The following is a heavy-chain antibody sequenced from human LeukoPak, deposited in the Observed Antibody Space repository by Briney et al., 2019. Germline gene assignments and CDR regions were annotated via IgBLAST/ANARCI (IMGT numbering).Heavy chain of an antibody. D-gene: IGHD1-26*01. V-gene: IGHV1-69*10. Sequence: SVKVSCKASRGTFNSYAISWVRQAPGQGLEWMGGIIPMPDTANYPQKFRGRLTITADIPTSTVYMELSSLRSEDTAVYYCAREDDTGRYMGDDAFDIWGQGTMVTVSS. J-gene: IGHJ3*02. CDR2: IIPMPDTA. CDR3: AREDDTGRYMGDDAFDI. CDR1: RGTFNSYA.